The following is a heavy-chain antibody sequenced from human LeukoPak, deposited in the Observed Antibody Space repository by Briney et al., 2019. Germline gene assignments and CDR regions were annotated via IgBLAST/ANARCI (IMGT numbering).Heavy chain of an antibody. CDR1: GGSISSYY. CDR2: IYYSGST. J-gene: IGHJ4*02. CDR3: ARDPPGFCTSASCFTYFDY. D-gene: IGHD2-2*02. Sequence: SETLSLTCTVSGGSISSYYWSWIRQPPGKGLEWIGYIYYSGSTNYNPSLKSRVTISVDTSKNQFSLKLSSVTAADTAVYYCARDPPGFCTSASCFTYFDYWGQGTLVTVSS. V-gene: IGHV4-59*01.